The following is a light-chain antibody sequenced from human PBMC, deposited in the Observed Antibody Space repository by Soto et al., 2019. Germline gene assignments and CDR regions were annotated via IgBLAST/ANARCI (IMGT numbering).Light chain of an antibody. V-gene: IGKV3-11*01. CDR2: DAS. CDR3: QQRFNWPPWT. Sequence: EIVLTQSPATLSLSPGERATLSCRASQSVSTYVAWYQQRPGQAPRLLIYDASNRATGIPARFSGSGSGTDFTLTISSLEPEDFAVYYCQQRFNWPPWTFGQGTKVDIK. CDR1: QSVSTY. J-gene: IGKJ1*01.